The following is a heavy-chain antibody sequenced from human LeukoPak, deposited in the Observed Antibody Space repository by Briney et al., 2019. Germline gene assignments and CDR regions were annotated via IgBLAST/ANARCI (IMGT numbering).Heavy chain of an antibody. CDR3: ARDSLGYCSGRPCPRFDY. CDR2: IKQEGSEK. V-gene: IGHV3-7*03. J-gene: IGHJ4*02. Sequence: GGSLRLSCAASGFMFSSYWMSWVRQAPGKGLEWVANIKQEGSEKYYVDSVKGRFTISRDNAKNSLYLQMNSLRAEDTAVYYCARDSLGYCSGRPCPRFDYWGQGTLVTVSS. D-gene: IGHD2-15*01. CDR1: GFMFSSYW.